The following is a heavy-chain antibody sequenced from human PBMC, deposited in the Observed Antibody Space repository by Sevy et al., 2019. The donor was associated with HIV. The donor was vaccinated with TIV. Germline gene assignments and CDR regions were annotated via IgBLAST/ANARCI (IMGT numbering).Heavy chain of an antibody. CDR1: GFTLNNYG. CDR3: ASGSLDSTGYPFDY. Sequence: GGSLRLSCAASGFTLNNYGMHWVRQAPGKGLEWVALVYYDGNNKKYADSVKGRFTISRDNSKNTVYLQMNDLRGDDTAVYYCASGSLDSTGYPFDYWGQGTLVTVSS. CDR2: VYYDGNNK. J-gene: IGHJ4*02. D-gene: IGHD3-22*01. V-gene: IGHV3-33*01.